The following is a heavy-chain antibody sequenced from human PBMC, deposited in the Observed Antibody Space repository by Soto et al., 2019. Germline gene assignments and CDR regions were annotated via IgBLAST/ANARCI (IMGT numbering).Heavy chain of an antibody. V-gene: IGHV3-48*01. J-gene: IGHJ4*02. CDR2: ISSSSFTI. CDR3: ARDYNDFWSGNFAY. CDR1: GFRFSDYS. Sequence: EVHLVESGGRVVQPGGSLRLSCAASGFRFSDYSMNWVRQAPGRGLEWVSYISSSSFTIHYADSVEGRFAISRDNAKNSLYLQMNSLRAEDTAVYYCARDYNDFWSGNFAYWGQGALVTVSS. D-gene: IGHD3-3*01.